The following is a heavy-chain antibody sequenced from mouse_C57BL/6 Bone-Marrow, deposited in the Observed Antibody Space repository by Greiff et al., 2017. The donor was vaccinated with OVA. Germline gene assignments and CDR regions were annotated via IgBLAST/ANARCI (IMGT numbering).Heavy chain of an antibody. V-gene: IGHV1-15*01. D-gene: IGHD2-5*01. Sequence: QVQLKQSGAELVRPGASVTLSCKASGYTFTDYEMHWVKQTPVPGLEWIGAIDPETGGTAYNQKFKGKAILTADKSSSTAYMELRSLTSEDSAVYYCTRGYSNYYAMDYWGQGTSVTGSS. CDR2: IDPETGGT. J-gene: IGHJ4*01. CDR1: GYTFTDYE. CDR3: TRGYSNYYAMDY.